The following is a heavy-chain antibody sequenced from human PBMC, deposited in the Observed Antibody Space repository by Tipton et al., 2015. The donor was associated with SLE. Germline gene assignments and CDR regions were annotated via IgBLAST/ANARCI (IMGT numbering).Heavy chain of an antibody. CDR2: IKSKTDGGTT. J-gene: IGHJ6*03. D-gene: IGHD6-13*01. V-gene: IGHV3-15*01. CDR3: TTKYLGYSSSSYYYYYMDV. CDR1: GFTFSNAW. Sequence: GSLRLSCAASGFTFSNAWMSWVRQAPGKGLEWVGRIKSKTDGGTTDYAAPVKGRFTISRDDSKNTLYLQMNSLKTEDTAVYYCTTKYLGYSSSSYYYYYMDVWGKGTTVTVSS.